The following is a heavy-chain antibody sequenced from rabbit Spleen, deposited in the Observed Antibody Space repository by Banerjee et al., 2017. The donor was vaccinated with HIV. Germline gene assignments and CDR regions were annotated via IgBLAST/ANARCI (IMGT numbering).Heavy chain of an antibody. D-gene: IGHD6-1*01. J-gene: IGHJ4*01. Sequence: QEELVESGGGLVKPGGSLKLSCKASGIDFSSYGIHWVRQAPGKGLEWIAYIYPGFGIKNYADSMKGRFTVSSDNAQNTVFLQMTSLTASDTATYFCARSRYYDFDYSGYTYAIPNNLWGQGTLVTVS. CDR1: GIDFSSYG. CDR3: ARSRYYDFDYSGYTYAIPNNL. CDR2: IYPGFGIK. V-gene: IGHV1S47*01.